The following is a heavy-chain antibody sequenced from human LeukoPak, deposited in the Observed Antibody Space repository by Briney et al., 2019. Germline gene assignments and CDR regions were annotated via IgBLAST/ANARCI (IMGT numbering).Heavy chain of an antibody. J-gene: IGHJ6*03. CDR3: ARDGNSSPFYYYYYMDV. CDR1: GCTFTGYY. V-gene: IGHV1-2*02. Sequence: ASVKVSCKASGCTFTGYYMHWVRQAPGQGLEWMGWINPNSGGTNYAQKFQGRVTITRNTSISTAYMELSRLRSDDTAVYYCARDGNSSPFYYYYYMDVWGKGTTVTVSS. D-gene: IGHD6-19*01. CDR2: INPNSGGT.